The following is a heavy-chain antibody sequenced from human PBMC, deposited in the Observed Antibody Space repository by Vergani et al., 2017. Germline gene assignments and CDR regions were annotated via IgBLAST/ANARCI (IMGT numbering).Heavy chain of an antibody. Sequence: EVQLVESGGGLVQPGGSLKLSCAASGFTFSGSAMHWVRQASGKGLEWVGRIRSKANSYATAYAASVKGRFTISRDDSKNTAYLQMNSLKTEDTAVYYCARLGYCSSTTCRQAFDIWGQGTMVTVSS. J-gene: IGHJ3*02. CDR1: GFTFSGSA. D-gene: IGHD2-2*01. CDR2: IRSKANSYAT. V-gene: IGHV3-73*01. CDR3: ARLGYCSSTTCRQAFDI.